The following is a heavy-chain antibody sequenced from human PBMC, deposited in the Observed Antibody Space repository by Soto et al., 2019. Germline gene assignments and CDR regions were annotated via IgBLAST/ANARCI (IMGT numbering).Heavy chain of an antibody. J-gene: IGHJ4*02. CDR2: LYPGDSET. CDR1: GYNFANYW. Sequence: EVHLVQSGADVKKPGQSLKISCKGSGYNFANYWIGWVRQMPGKGLEWMGILYPGDSETRYSPSFQGQVTISADKSISPAYLQWSTLTASDPAMSYCARPDDLASATTGWTYWGQGTLVTVSS. D-gene: IGHD1-26*01. V-gene: IGHV5-51*03. CDR3: ARPDDLASATTGWTY.